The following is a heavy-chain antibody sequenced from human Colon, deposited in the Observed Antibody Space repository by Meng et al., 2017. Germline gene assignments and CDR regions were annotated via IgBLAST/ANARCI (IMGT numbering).Heavy chain of an antibody. J-gene: IGHJ4*02. CDR3: ARDHGYSYGLPLDY. V-gene: IGHV6-1*01. D-gene: IGHD5-18*01. Sequence: QVQLQPSGPGLVKPSHTLSLTCVISGDSVTSNTAAWNWIRQSPSRGLEWLGRTYYRSKWYNEYAVSVKSRMTFNADTSKNQVSLQVNSVTPEDTAVYYCARDHGYSYGLPLDYWGQGILVTVSS. CDR2: TYYRSKWYN. CDR1: GDSVTSNTAA.